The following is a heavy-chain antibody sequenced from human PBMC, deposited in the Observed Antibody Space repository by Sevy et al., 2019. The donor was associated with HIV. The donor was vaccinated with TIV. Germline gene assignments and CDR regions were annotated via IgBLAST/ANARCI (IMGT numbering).Heavy chain of an antibody. V-gene: IGHV6-1*01. CDR3: ARDPTLYGGKPWFDP. CDR1: GDSVSSNSAA. CDR2: TYCRSKWYN. Sequence: KQSLTISLTCAISGDSVSSNSAAWNWIRLSPSRDLEWLGRTYCRSKWYNDYAVSVKSRITINPDQSKNQFSLQLNSVTPEDTAVYYCARDPTLYGGKPWFDPWGQGTLVTVSS. D-gene: IGHD4-17*01. J-gene: IGHJ5*02.